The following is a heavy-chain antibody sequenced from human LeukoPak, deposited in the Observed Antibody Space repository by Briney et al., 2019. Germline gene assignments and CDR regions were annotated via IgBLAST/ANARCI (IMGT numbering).Heavy chain of an antibody. CDR2: ITYDGSYK. V-gene: IGHV3-30*03. Sequence: GGSLGLSCAASGFTFSSYGMHWVRQAPGKGLEWVAVITYDGSYKHYADSVKGRLTISRDNSKNTLFLRMNSLRAEDTAVYYCARNFYGSGSKGDYFDYWGQGTLVTVSS. J-gene: IGHJ4*02. CDR1: GFTFSSYG. D-gene: IGHD3-10*01. CDR3: ARNFYGSGSKGDYFDY.